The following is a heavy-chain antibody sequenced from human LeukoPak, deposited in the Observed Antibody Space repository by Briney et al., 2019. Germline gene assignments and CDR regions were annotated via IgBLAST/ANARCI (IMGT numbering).Heavy chain of an antibody. CDR2: ISSSGSTI. J-gene: IGHJ5*02. Sequence: GGSLRLSCAASGFTFSDYYMSWIRQAPGKGLEWVSYISSSGSTIYYADSVKGRFTISRDNAKNSLYLQMNSLRAEDTAVYYCARDHCSSTSCYWRGDGNWFDPWGQGTLVTVSS. CDR1: GFTFSDYY. V-gene: IGHV3-11*04. D-gene: IGHD2-2*01. CDR3: ARDHCSSTSCYWRGDGNWFDP.